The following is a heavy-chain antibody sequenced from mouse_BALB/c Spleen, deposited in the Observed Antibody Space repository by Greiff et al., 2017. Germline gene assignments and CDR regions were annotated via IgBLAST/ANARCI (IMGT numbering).Heavy chain of an antibody. J-gene: IGHJ4*01. Sequence: EVKLMESGPGLVKPSQSLSLTCTVTGYSITSDYAWNWIRQFPGNKLEWMGYISYSGSTSYNPSLKSRISITRDTSKNQFFLQLNSVTTEDTATYYCARGHDGYYGYAMDYWGQGTSVTVSS. V-gene: IGHV3-2*02. CDR1: GYSITSDYA. CDR3: ARGHDGYYGYAMDY. CDR2: ISYSGST. D-gene: IGHD2-3*01.